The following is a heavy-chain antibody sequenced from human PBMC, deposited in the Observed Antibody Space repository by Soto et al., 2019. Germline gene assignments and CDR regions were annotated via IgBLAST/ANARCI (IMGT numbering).Heavy chain of an antibody. CDR3: ARAGIVQVSYAMDV. J-gene: IGHJ6*02. V-gene: IGHV4-59*01. CDR2: IYHSGST. D-gene: IGHD2-8*01. CDR1: GGSIGGDS. Sequence: SETLSLTCTVSGGSIGGDSWCWIRQSPGKGLDFIGYIYHSGSTNYNPSLKSRVTISMDTSKNQFSLRLSSVTAADTAVYYCARAGIVQVSYAMDVWGQGTTVTVSS.